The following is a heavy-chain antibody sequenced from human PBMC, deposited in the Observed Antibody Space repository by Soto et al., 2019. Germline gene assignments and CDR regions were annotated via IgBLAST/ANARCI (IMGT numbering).Heavy chain of an antibody. J-gene: IGHJ4*02. V-gene: IGHV4-34*01. CDR2: INHSGST. CDR1: GGSFSGYY. CDR3: ARGGGRDGYSPYFDY. D-gene: IGHD5-18*01. Sequence: PSETLSLTCAVYGGSFSGYYWSWIRQPPGKGLEWIGEINHSGSTNYNPSLKSGVTISVDTSKNQFSLKLSSVTAADTAVYYCARGGGRDGYSPYFDYWGQGTLVTVSS.